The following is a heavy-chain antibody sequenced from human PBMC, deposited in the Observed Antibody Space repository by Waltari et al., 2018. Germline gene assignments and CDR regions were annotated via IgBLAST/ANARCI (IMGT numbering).Heavy chain of an antibody. CDR3: ARGTYDFWSGPYYFDY. CDR1: GGSFTGYY. J-gene: IGHJ4*02. CDR2: INHSGST. Sequence: QVQLQQWGAGLLKPSETLSLPCAVYGGSFTGYYWSSIRQPPGKGLEWIGEINHSGSTNYNPSLKSRVTISVDTSKNQFSLKLSSVTAADTAVYYCARGTYDFWSGPYYFDYWGQGTLVTVSS. D-gene: IGHD3-3*01. V-gene: IGHV4-34*01.